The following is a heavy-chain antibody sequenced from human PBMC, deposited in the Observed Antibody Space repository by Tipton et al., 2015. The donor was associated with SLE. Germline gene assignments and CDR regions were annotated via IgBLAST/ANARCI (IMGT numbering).Heavy chain of an antibody. V-gene: IGHV3-21*01. CDR1: GFTFSSYS. CDR2: ISSSSSYI. CDR3: AREDLGQWQAFDI. D-gene: IGHD6-19*01. Sequence: GSLRLSCAASGFTFSSYSMNWVRQAPGKGLEWVSSISSSSSYIYYADSVKGRFTISRDNAKNSLYLQMNSLRAEDTAVYYCAREDLGQWQAFDIWGQGTMVTVSS. J-gene: IGHJ3*02.